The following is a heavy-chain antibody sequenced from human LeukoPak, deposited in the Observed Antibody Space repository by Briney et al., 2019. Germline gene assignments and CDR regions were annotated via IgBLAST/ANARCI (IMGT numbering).Heavy chain of an antibody. J-gene: IGHJ4*02. CDR3: ARPHDTALFY. V-gene: IGHV3-48*03. D-gene: IGHD5-18*01. CDR1: GFTFSSYE. Sequence: PGGSLRLSCAASGFTFSSYEMNWVRQAPGKGLEWVSYISSSGSTIYYADSVKGRFTISRDNAKNSLYLQMNGLRAEDTAVYYCARPHDTALFYWGQGTLVTVSS. CDR2: ISSSGSTI.